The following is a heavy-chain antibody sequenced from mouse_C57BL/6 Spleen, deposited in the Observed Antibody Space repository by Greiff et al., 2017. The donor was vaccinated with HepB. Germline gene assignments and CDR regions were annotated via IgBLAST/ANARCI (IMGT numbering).Heavy chain of an antibody. D-gene: IGHD1-2*01. Sequence: QVQLQQPGAELVKPGASVKLSCKASGYTFTSYWMQWVKQRPGQGLEWIGEIDPSDSYTNYNQKFKGKATLTVDTSSSTAYMQLSSLTSEDSAVYYCARRYYGPYAMDYWGQGTSVTVSS. CDR3: ARRYYGPYAMDY. CDR2: IDPSDSYT. CDR1: GYTFTSYW. J-gene: IGHJ4*01. V-gene: IGHV1-50*01.